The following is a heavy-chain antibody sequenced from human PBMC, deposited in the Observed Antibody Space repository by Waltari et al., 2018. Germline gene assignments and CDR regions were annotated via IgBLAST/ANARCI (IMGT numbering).Heavy chain of an antibody. CDR2: ISYDGSNK. Sequence: QVQLVESGGGVVQPGRSLRLSCAASGFTFSSYAMHWVRQAPGKGLEWVAVISYDGSNKYYADSVKGRFTISRDNSKNTLYLQMNSLRAEDTAVYYCARDLDYDILTGYYPLFDYWGQGTLVTVSS. V-gene: IGHV3-30-3*01. J-gene: IGHJ4*02. CDR3: ARDLDYDILTGYYPLFDY. D-gene: IGHD3-9*01. CDR1: GFTFSSYA.